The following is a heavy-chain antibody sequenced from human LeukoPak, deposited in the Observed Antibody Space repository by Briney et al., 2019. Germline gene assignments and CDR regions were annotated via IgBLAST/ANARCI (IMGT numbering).Heavy chain of an antibody. Sequence: ASVKASCKASGGTFSSYTISWVRQAPGQGLEWMGIINPSGGSTSYAQKFQGRLTMTRDTSTSTVYMELSSLRSEDTAVYYCARDGPGYGGNPTLGYWGQGTLVTVSS. CDR1: GGTFSSYT. J-gene: IGHJ4*02. D-gene: IGHD4-23*01. CDR3: ARDGPGYGGNPTLGY. V-gene: IGHV1-46*03. CDR2: INPSGGST.